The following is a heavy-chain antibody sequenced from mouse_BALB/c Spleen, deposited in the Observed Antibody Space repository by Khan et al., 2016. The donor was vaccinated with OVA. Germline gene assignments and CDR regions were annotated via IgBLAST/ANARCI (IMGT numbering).Heavy chain of an antibody. CDR1: GYSITSDYA. CDR2: INYSGGT. CDR3: ARWFAY. J-gene: IGHJ3*01. Sequence: VQLQQSGPGLVKPSQSLSLTCTVTGYSITSDYARNWIRQFPGNKLEWMGYINYSGGTSYLPSLKSRISITRDTSKNQFFLQLNSLTTEDSATYYCARWFAYWGQGTLVTVS. V-gene: IGHV3-2*02.